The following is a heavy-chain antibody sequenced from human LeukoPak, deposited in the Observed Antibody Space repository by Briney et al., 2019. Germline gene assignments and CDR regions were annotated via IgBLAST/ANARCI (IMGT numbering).Heavy chain of an antibody. CDR2: IYSSGST. J-gene: IGHJ3*02. V-gene: IGHV4-30-4*08. CDR3: ARTLTAYNDAFDI. CDR1: GGSISSGDYY. D-gene: IGHD1-14*01. Sequence: SETLSLTCTVSGGSISSGDYYWSWLRQPPGKGLVWIGYIYSSGSTYYNPSLKSRVTISVDTSKNQFSLKLSSVTAADTAVYYCARTLTAYNDAFDIWGQGTMVTVSS.